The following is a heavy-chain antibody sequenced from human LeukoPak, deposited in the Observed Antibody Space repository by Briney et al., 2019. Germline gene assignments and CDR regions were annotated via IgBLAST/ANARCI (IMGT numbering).Heavy chain of an antibody. CDR1: GGSISSGGYY. CDR2: IYYSGST. V-gene: IGHV4-31*03. D-gene: IGHD2-2*01. Sequence: SETLSLTCTVSGGSISSGGYYWSWIRQHPGKGLEWIGNIYYSGSTYYNPSLKSRVTISVDTSKNQFSLKLSSVTAADTAVYYCARDQMPPFSGKGRGWFDPWGQGTLVTVSS. CDR3: ARDQMPPFSGKGRGWFDP. J-gene: IGHJ5*02.